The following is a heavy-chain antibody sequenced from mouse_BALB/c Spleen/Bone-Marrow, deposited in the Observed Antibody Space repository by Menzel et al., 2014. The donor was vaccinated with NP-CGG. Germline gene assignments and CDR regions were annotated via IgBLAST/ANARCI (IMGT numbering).Heavy chain of an antibody. V-gene: IGHV1-87*01. CDR3: SREPSNWGFY. J-gene: IGHJ2*01. CDR2: IYPGEGDT. Sequence: QVQLQQSGAELARPGASVKLSCKTSGYTFTTYCMQWVKQRPGQGLEWIGAIYPGEGDTRYTQKFKGKATLTADKSSSTAYIQLSNLTSEDSAVYYCSREPSNWGFYWGQGTTLTVSS. CDR1: GYTFTTYC.